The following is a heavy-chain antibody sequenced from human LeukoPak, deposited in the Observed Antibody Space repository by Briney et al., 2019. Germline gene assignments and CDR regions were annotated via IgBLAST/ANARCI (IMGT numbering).Heavy chain of an antibody. CDR3: AREVRYCSGGSCYLLADY. CDR2: ISAYNGNT. Sequence: ASVKVSCKASGYTFTSYGISWVRQAPGQGLEWMGWISAYNGNTNYAQKLQGRVTMTTDTSTSTAYKELRSLRSDDTAVYYCAREVRYCSGGSCYLLADYWGQGTLVTVSS. J-gene: IGHJ4*02. D-gene: IGHD2-15*01. CDR1: GYTFTSYG. V-gene: IGHV1-18*01.